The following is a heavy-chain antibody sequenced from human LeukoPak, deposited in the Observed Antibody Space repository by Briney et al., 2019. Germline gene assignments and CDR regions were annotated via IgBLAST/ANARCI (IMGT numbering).Heavy chain of an antibody. V-gene: IGHV3-7*01. CDR3: ARFPYCSGGSCFNWFDS. CDR1: GFTFTSYW. CDR2: IKQDGSEK. D-gene: IGHD2-15*01. J-gene: IGHJ5*01. Sequence: GGSLRLSCAASGFTFTSYWMSWVRQAPGKGLEWVANIKQDGSEKYYVDSVKGRFTISRDNAKNSLYLQMNSLRAEDTAVYYCARFPYCSGGSCFNWFDSWGRGTLVTVSS.